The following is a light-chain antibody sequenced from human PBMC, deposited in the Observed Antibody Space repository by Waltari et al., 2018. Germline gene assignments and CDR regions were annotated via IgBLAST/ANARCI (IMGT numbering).Light chain of an antibody. CDR3: QSSDNNTVF. J-gene: IGLJ2*01. CDR2: ENF. CDR1: GGSIASDS. V-gene: IGLV6-57*04. Sequence: FLLTQPHSVSESPGKTITISCTRSGGSIASDSVQWYQQRPGSAPTTVIFENFQRPSGVPHRFSGSIDSSSNSASLIISGLKTEDEADYYCQSSDNNTVFFGGGTRLTVL.